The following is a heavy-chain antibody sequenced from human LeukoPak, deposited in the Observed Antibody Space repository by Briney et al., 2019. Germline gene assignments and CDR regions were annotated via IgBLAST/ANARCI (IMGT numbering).Heavy chain of an antibody. CDR2: INPSGGST. D-gene: IGHD2-8*01. V-gene: IGHV1-46*01. CDR1: GYTFTSYY. J-gene: IGHJ4*02. Sequence: ASVKVSCKASGYTFTSYYMHRVRQAPGQGLEWMGIINPSGGSTSCAQKFQGRVTMTRDTSTSTVYMELSSLRSEDTAVYYCARDYCTNGVCYPWTDWGQGTLVTVSS. CDR3: ARDYCTNGVCYPWTD.